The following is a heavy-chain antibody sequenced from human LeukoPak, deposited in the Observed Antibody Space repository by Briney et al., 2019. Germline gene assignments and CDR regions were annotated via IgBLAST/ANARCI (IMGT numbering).Heavy chain of an antibody. CDR1: GYTFTNYY. V-gene: IGHV1-46*01. CDR2: INHRGGST. Sequence: ASVTVSFMASGYTFTNYYMHWVRQAPGQGREWMGIINHRGGSTSYAQKFQGRVTMTRDMSTSTVYMELSSLRSEDTAVYYCARDPNYDSSGYYSDAFDIWGQGTMVTVSS. D-gene: IGHD3-22*01. CDR3: ARDPNYDSSGYYSDAFDI. J-gene: IGHJ3*02.